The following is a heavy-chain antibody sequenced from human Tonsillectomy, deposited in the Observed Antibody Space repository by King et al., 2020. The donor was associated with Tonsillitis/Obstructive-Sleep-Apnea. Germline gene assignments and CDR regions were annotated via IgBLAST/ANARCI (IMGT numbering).Heavy chain of an antibody. CDR1: GFTFSNAW. CDR2: IKSKTDGGTT. J-gene: IGHJ6*03. V-gene: IGHV3-15*01. Sequence: QLVQSGGGLVKPGGSLRLSCAASGFTFSNAWMSWVRQAPGKGLEWVGRIKSKTDGGTTDYASPVKGRFTISSDDSKNTLYLEMNSLKTEDTAVYYCTTEAGATLYYYYYYMDVWGKGTTVTVSS. CDR3: TTEAGATLYYYYYYMDV. D-gene: IGHD1-26*01.